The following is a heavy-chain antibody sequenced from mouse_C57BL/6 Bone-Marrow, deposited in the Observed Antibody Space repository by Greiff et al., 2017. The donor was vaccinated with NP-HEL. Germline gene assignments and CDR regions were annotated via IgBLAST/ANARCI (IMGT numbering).Heavy chain of an antibody. CDR1: GYTFTDYY. Sequence: EVQLQQSGPVLVKPGASVKMSCKASGYTFTDYYMNWVKQSHGKSLEWIGVINPYNGGTSYNQKFKGKATLTVDKSSSTAYMELNSLTSEDSAVYYCAREGYSTPYYFDYWGQGTTLTVSS. D-gene: IGHD2-5*01. V-gene: IGHV1-19*01. J-gene: IGHJ2*01. CDR3: AREGYSTPYYFDY. CDR2: INPYNGGT.